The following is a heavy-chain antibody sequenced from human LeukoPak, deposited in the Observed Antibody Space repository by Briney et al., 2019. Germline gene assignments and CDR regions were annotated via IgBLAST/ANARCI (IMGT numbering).Heavy chain of an antibody. CDR2: IKQDGSEK. Sequence: GGSLRLSCAASGFTFSSYWMSWVRQAPGKGLEWVANIKQDGSEKYYVDSVKGRFTISRDNAKNSLYLQMNSLRAEDTAVYYCARVQLPLAPGFDYWGQGTLVTVSS. CDR3: ARVQLPLAPGFDY. CDR1: GFTFSSYW. V-gene: IGHV3-7*01. D-gene: IGHD5-18*01. J-gene: IGHJ4*02.